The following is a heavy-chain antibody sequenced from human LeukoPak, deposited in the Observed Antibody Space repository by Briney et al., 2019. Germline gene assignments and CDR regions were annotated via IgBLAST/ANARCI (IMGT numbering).Heavy chain of an antibody. CDR2: ISAYNGNT. Sequence: ASVEVSCKASGYTFTSYGVSWVRQAPGQSLEWLGWISAYNGNTYYAENFQARVTMTTDTSTSTAYMELRSLKSDDTAVYYCARDVFCSGNSCLRDAFDIWGQGTKVTVSS. D-gene: IGHD2-15*01. V-gene: IGHV1-18*01. J-gene: IGHJ3*02. CDR3: ARDVFCSGNSCLRDAFDI. CDR1: GYTFTSYG.